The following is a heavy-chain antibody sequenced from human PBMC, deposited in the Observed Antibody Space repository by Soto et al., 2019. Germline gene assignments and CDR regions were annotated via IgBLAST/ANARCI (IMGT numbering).Heavy chain of an antibody. CDR2: IYYSGST. V-gene: IGHV4-59*08. D-gene: IGHD3-3*01. J-gene: IGHJ5*02. Sequence: SETLSLTCTVSGGSISSYYWSWIRQPPGKGLEWIGYIYYSGSTNYNPSLKSRVTISVDTSKNQFSLKLSSVTAADTAVYYCARLSITRNWFDPWGQGTLVTGSS. CDR1: GGSISSYY. CDR3: ARLSITRNWFDP.